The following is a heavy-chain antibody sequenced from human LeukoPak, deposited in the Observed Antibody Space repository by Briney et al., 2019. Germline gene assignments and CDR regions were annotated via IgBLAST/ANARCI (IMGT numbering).Heavy chain of an antibody. Sequence: GGSLRLSCTASGFRFDDYYMGWIRQAPGKGLDYISYISASGSVQYYTDSVEGRFTVSRDNARNSIFLEMNSLRVEDTAVYYCARSMILTPEDYWGQGTLVTVSS. J-gene: IGHJ4*02. CDR2: ISASGSVQ. CDR3: ARSMILTPEDY. V-gene: IGHV3-11*04. D-gene: IGHD3-22*01. CDR1: GFRFDDYY.